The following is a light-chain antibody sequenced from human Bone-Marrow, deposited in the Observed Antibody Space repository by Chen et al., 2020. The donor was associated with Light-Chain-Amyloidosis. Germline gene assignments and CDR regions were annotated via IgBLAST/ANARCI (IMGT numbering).Light chain of an antibody. V-gene: IGLV1-47*01. J-gene: IGLJ1*01. CDR1: SSNIGINY. CDR3: AGWEGRRGGYV. Sequence: QSVLTQPPSASGTHGQRVTISCSGASSNIGINYVYWYQHFPGAAPNLLIHRNNQRPSGGPDRMSSSKSGTLVFLAIMWVPSQGGAYYYFAGWEGRRGGYVFGTGTKVIVL. CDR2: RNN.